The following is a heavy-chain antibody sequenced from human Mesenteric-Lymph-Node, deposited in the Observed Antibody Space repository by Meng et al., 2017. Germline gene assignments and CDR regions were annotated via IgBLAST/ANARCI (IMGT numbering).Heavy chain of an antibody. CDR3: TTLYGDSRS. Sequence: QVQLQESGPGLVKASGTLSLTCYVDGCSIKNERWWSWGRQAPGKGLEWIGEIYHRERTNYNPSVKSRVSMSVDKSQTHFSLRLSSVTAADTAVYYCTTLYGDSRSWGQGTLVTVSS. D-gene: IGHD4-17*01. V-gene: IGHV4-4*02. CDR1: GCSIKNERW. CDR2: IYHRERT. J-gene: IGHJ4*02.